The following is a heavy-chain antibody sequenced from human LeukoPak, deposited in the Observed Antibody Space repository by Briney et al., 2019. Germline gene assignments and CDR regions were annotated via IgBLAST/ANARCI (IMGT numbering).Heavy chain of an antibody. CDR1: GYTFTSYG. V-gene: IGHV1-18*01. CDR3: ARADGGYSYDDY. D-gene: IGHD5-18*01. Sequence: ASVKVSCKAPGYTFTSYGISWVRQAPGQGLEWMGWISAYNGNTNYAQKLQGRVTMTTDTSTSTAYMELGSLRSDDTAVYYCARADGGYSYDDYWGQGTLVTVSS. J-gene: IGHJ4*02. CDR2: ISAYNGNT.